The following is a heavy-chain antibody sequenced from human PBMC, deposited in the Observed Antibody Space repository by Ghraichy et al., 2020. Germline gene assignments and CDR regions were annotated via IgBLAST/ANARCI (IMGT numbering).Heavy chain of an antibody. J-gene: IGHJ4*02. D-gene: IGHD3-9*01. CDR3: APHPDIVTGYYLLDF. Sequence: AGSLRLSCAASGFTFNTYSMNWVRQAPGKGLEWVSSISGDSSYIYYADSVKGRFTISRDNAKNSLFLQMNSLRAEDTAVYHCAPHPDIVTGYYLLDFWGLGTLVTVSS. V-gene: IGHV3-21*01. CDR2: ISGDSSYI. CDR1: GFTFNTYS.